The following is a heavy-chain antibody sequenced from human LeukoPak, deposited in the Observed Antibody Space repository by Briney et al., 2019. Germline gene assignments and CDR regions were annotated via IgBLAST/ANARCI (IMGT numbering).Heavy chain of an antibody. Sequence: GGPLRLSCAASGFTFSSYAMSWVRQAPGKGLEWVSAISGSGGSTYYADSVKGRFTISRDSSKNTLFLQMNSLRAEDTAVYYCAKYCSGGNCYSGLYWGQGTLVTVSS. J-gene: IGHJ4*02. CDR3: AKYCSGGNCYSGLY. CDR1: GFTFSSYA. V-gene: IGHV3-23*01. CDR2: ISGSGGST. D-gene: IGHD2-15*01.